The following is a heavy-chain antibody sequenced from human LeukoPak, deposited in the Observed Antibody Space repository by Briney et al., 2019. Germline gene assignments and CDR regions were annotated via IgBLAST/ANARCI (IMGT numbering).Heavy chain of an antibody. D-gene: IGHD1-1*01. J-gene: IGHJ4*02. Sequence: ASVKVSFKASGGTFSSYGISWVRQAPGQGLEWMGWISANNGDTDYPQNLQGRVTMTTDTYTSTAYMELRSLRSDDTAMYYCARESHKTREDYWGQGTLVTVSS. CDR2: ISANNGDT. CDR1: GGTFSSYG. CDR3: ARESHKTREDY. V-gene: IGHV1-18*01.